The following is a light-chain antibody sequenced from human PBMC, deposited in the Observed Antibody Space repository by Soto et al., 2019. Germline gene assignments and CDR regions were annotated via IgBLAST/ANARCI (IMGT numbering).Light chain of an antibody. CDR3: AAWDDRLNGVI. CDR2: YDD. V-gene: IGLV1-36*01. J-gene: IGLJ2*01. CDR1: TSNIGNNA. Sequence: QSVLTQPPSVSEAPRQRVTISCSGSTSNIGNNAVSWYQQLPGKAPKLLIYYDDLLPSGVSDRFSGSKSGTSASLAISGHQSADEADYYCAAWDDRLNGVIFGGGTKLTVL.